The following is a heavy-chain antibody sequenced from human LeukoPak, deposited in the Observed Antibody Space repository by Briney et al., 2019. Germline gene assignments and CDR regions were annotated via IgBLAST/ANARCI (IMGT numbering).Heavy chain of an antibody. D-gene: IGHD6-6*01. CDR3: ARAPGQLGRDYYYYYMDV. Sequence: GGSLRLSCAASGFTFSSYGMHWVRQAPGKGLEWVAFIRYDGSNKYYADSVKGRFTISRDYSKNTLYLQMNSLRAEDTAVYYCARAPGQLGRDYYYYYMDVWGKGTTVTVSS. J-gene: IGHJ6*03. V-gene: IGHV3-30*02. CDR2: IRYDGSNK. CDR1: GFTFSSYG.